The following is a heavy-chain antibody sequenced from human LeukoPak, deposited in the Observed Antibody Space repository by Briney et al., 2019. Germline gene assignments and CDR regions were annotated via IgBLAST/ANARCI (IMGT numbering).Heavy chain of an antibody. CDR3: ARDRYYDFWSGYSTFDY. Sequence: ASVKVSCKASGYTFTSYDINWVRQATGQGLEWMGWMNPNSGNTGYAQKFQGRVTMTRATSINTAYMELTSLSSEDTAVYYCARDRYYDFWSGYSTFDYWGQGTLVTVSS. D-gene: IGHD3-3*01. CDR2: MNPNSGNT. V-gene: IGHV1-8*01. J-gene: IGHJ4*02. CDR1: GYTFTSYD.